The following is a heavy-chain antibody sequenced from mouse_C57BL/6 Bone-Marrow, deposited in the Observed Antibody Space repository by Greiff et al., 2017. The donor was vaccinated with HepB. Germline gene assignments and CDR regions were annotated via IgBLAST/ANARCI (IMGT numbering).Heavy chain of an antibody. J-gene: IGHJ2*01. Sequence: EVQLVESGGDLVKPGGSLKLSCAASGFTFSSYGMSWVRQTPDKRLEWVATISSGGSYTYYPDSVKGRFTISRDNAKNTLYLQMSSLKSEDTAMYYCARQLRLQGFDYWGQGTTLTVSS. CDR2: ISSGGSYT. D-gene: IGHD3-2*02. CDR3: ARQLRLQGFDY. CDR1: GFTFSSYG. V-gene: IGHV5-6*01.